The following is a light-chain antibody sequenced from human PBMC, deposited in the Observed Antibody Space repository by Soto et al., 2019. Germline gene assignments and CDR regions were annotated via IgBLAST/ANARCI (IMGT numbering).Light chain of an antibody. J-gene: IGLJ1*01. V-gene: IGLV1-51*01. CDR3: FSFTTTSTHV. CDR1: SFNIGRNY. CDR2: DNN. Sequence: QSVLTQPPSVSAAPGQKVTISCFGSSFNIGRNYVSWYQQSPGTAPKLLIYDNNKRPSGIPDRFSGSKSGTSGTLGITGLQTGDEAEYFCFSFTTTSTHVFGTGTKVTVL.